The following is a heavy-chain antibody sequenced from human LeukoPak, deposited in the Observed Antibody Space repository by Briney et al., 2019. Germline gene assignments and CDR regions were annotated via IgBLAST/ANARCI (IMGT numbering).Heavy chain of an antibody. J-gene: IGHJ6*02. CDR1: GGTFISYA. Sequence: SVKVSCKASGGTFISYAISWVRQAPGQGLEWMGGIIPIFGTANYAQKFQGRVTITADESTSTAYMELRSLRSDDTAVYYCARESVGFLEWLQRYYYYGIDVWGQGTTVTVSS. CDR3: ARESVGFLEWLQRYYYYGIDV. D-gene: IGHD3-3*01. CDR2: IIPIFGTA. V-gene: IGHV1-69*13.